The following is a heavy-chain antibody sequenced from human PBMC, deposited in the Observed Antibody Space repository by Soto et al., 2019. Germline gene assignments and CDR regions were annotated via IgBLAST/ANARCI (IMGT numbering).Heavy chain of an antibody. V-gene: IGHV3-30*18. CDR3: AKELRETGGYYFDC. Sequence: QVHLVESGGGVVQPGRSLRLSCAASGFSFSRYGMHWVRQAPGKGLEWVAEMSDDGSKKYYGDSVKGGFTISRDNSKNTLYLLMDSLIPEDTAMYYCAKELRETGGYYFDCWGQGTLVTVSS. CDR2: MSDDGSKK. CDR1: GFSFSRYG. J-gene: IGHJ4*02. D-gene: IGHD3-16*01.